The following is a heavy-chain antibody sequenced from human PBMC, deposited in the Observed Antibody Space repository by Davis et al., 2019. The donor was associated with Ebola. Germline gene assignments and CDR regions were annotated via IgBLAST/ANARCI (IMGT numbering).Heavy chain of an antibody. Sequence: LRLSCAVYGGSFSGYYWSWIRQPPGKGLEWIGEINHSGSTNYNPSLKSRVTISVDTSKNQFSLKLSSVTAADTAVYYCARGHIYGDYGPSGYGMDVWGQGTTVTVSS. J-gene: IGHJ6*02. CDR2: INHSGST. D-gene: IGHD4-17*01. CDR1: GGSFSGYY. CDR3: ARGHIYGDYGPSGYGMDV. V-gene: IGHV4-34*01.